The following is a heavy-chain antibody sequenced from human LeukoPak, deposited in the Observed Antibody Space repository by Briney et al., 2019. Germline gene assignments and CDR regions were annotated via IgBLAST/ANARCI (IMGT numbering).Heavy chain of an antibody. CDR2: ISYDGSNK. CDR1: GFTFSSYA. CDR3: AKDSFSQNGIFDALDI. Sequence: GRSLRLSCAASGFTFSSYAMHWVRQAPGKGLEWVAVISYDGSNKYYADSVKGRFTISRDNSKNTLYLQMNSLRAEDTAIYYCAKDSFSQNGIFDALDIWGQGTMVTVYS. J-gene: IGHJ3*02. V-gene: IGHV3-30-3*01. D-gene: IGHD1-1*01.